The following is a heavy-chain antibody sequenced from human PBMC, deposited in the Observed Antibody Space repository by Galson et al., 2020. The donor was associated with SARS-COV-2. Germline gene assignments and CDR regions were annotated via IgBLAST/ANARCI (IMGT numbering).Heavy chain of an antibody. CDR2: IWYDGSNK. D-gene: IGHD3-10*01. CDR3: ARGSSSYAFDI. V-gene: IGHV3-33*01. CDR1: GFTFSTYG. Sequence: TGGSLRLSCEASGFTFSTYGMDWVRQAPGKGLEWVAVIWYDGSNKYYADSVKGRFTISRDNSKNTLYLQMNSLRAEDTAVYYCARGSSSYAFDIWGQGTMVTVSS. J-gene: IGHJ3*02.